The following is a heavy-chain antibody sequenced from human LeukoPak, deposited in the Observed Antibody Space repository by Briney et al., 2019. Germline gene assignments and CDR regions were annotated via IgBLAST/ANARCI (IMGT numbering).Heavy chain of an antibody. V-gene: IGHV3-9*03. Sequence: GGSLRLSCAASGFTFDDYTMHWVRQAPGKGLEWVSGISWNSYSIGYADSVKGRFTISRDNAKNSLYLQMNRLRAEDMAFYYCAKDSSGWPLFDYWAREPWSPSPQ. CDR3: AKDSSGWPLFDY. D-gene: IGHD6-19*01. J-gene: IGHJ4*02. CDR2: ISWNSYSI. CDR1: GFTFDDYT.